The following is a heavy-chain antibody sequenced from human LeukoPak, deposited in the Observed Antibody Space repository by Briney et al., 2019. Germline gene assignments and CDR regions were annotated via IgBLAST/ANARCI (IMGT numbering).Heavy chain of an antibody. CDR3: ARAGSGYYWVY. Sequence: TLSLTCAVXGGSISXGGYSWNWVRQPPGRGVEWIRYIYHSGTTYYTPSLKSRVTISVDRSKNQFSLKLSSVTAADTAVYYCARAGSGYYWVYWGQGTLVTVSS. J-gene: IGHJ4*02. CDR2: IYHSGTT. D-gene: IGHD3-22*01. CDR1: GGSISXGGYS. V-gene: IGHV4-30-2*01.